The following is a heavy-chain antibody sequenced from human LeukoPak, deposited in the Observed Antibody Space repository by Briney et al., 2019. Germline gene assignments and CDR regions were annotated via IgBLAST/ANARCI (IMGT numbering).Heavy chain of an antibody. D-gene: IGHD2-2*01. V-gene: IGHV1-2*06. J-gene: IGHJ5*02. Sequence: ASVKVSCKASAYTFTGYYMHWVRQAPGQGLEWMGRINPNSGGTNYAQKFQGGVTMTRDTSISTAYMELSRLRSDDTAVYYCARALPDNVVGNWFDPWGQGTLVTVSS. CDR3: ARALPDNVVGNWFDP. CDR1: AYTFTGYY. CDR2: INPNSGGT.